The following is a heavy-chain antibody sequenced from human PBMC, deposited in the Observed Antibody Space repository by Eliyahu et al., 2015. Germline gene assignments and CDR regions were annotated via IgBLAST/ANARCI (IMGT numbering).Heavy chain of an antibody. Sequence: GLEWMAVISFDGSNRFSADSVKGRFTISRDNSKNTLYLQMNSLRSEDTAVYYCARDQVKGDSGGGGMDVWGQGTTVTVSS. CDR2: ISFDGSNR. J-gene: IGHJ6*02. V-gene: IGHV3-30*03. CDR3: ARDQVKGDSGGGGMDV. D-gene: IGHD2-21*02.